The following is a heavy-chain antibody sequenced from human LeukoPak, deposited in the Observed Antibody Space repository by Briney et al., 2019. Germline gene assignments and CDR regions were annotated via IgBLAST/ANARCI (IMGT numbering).Heavy chain of an antibody. CDR2: IKPDGIDK. V-gene: IGHV3-7*01. Sequence: PGGSLRLSCVGSGFTFRSHWVNWVRQSPGKGLEWVANIKPDGIDKYYVDSARGRFTVSRDNAKNSAFLQMNSLRAEDTAIYYCATISAQTFDIWGQGTLDCVSS. D-gene: IGHD5-24*01. CDR3: ATISAQTFDI. J-gene: IGHJ3*02. CDR1: GFTFRSHW.